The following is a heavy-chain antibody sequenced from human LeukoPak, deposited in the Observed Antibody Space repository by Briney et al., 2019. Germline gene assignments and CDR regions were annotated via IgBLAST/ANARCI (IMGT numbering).Heavy chain of an antibody. CDR1: GGSFSGYY. J-gene: IGHJ4*02. V-gene: IGHV4-59*12. CDR2: IYYSGST. CDR3: ARAGKNTGALDY. D-gene: IGHD2/OR15-2a*01. Sequence: PSETLSLTCAVYGGSFSGYYWSWIRQPPGKGLEWIGYIYYSGSTYYNPSLKSRVTISVDTSKNQFSLKLSSVTAADTAVYYCARAGKNTGALDYWGQGTLVTVSS.